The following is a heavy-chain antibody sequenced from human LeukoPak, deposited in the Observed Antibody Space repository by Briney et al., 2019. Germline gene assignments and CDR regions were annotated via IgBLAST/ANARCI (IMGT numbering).Heavy chain of an antibody. J-gene: IGHJ1*01. Sequence: GGSLRLSCVASGITFSNVWMSWVRQAPGKGLEWVGRIKSKTDNGTIDYAAPVRGRFTISRDDSENTLYLQMGSLKTEDTAVYYCTTDGWSIEHWGRGTLVTVSS. V-gene: IGHV3-15*01. CDR2: IKSKTDNGTI. CDR1: GITFSNVW. CDR3: TTDGWSIEH. D-gene: IGHD6-19*01.